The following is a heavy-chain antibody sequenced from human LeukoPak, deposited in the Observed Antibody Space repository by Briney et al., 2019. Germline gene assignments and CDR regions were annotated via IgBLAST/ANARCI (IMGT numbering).Heavy chain of an antibody. CDR2: ISYDGSNK. Sequence: GGSLRLSCAVSGFTFRSYGMHWVRQAPGKGLEWVAVISYDGSNKYYADSVKGRFTISRDNSKNNLYLQMNSLRAEDTAVYYCAKDGEGDYFDYWGQGTLVTVSS. CDR1: GFTFRSYG. J-gene: IGHJ4*02. D-gene: IGHD3-16*01. V-gene: IGHV3-30*18. CDR3: AKDGEGDYFDY.